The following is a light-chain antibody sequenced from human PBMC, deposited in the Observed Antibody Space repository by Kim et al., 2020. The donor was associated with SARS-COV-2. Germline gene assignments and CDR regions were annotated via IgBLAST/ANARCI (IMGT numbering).Light chain of an antibody. Sequence: DVQMTQSPSTLSASVGDRITITCRASQSIDTWLAWYQQKPGKAPKLLIYGASSLQSGVPSRFSGSGSGTEFTLTIISLQPDDLATYYCQQYDTYSPWTFGQGTKVDIK. CDR3: QQYDTYSPWT. J-gene: IGKJ1*01. CDR1: QSIDTW. V-gene: IGKV1-5*01. CDR2: GAS.